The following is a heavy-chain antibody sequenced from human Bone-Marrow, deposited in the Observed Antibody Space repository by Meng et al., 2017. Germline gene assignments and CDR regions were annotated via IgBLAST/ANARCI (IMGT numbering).Heavy chain of an antibody. V-gene: IGHV3-48*03. Sequence: GESLKISCAASGFTFSSYEMNWVRQAPGKGLEWVSYISSSGSTISYADSVKGRFTISRDNAKNSLYLQMNSLRAEDTAVYYCARAGGYRPGVSAFDIWGQGTMVTVSS. D-gene: IGHD1-1*01. CDR3: ARAGGYRPGVSAFDI. J-gene: IGHJ3*02. CDR2: ISSSGSTI. CDR1: GFTFSSYE.